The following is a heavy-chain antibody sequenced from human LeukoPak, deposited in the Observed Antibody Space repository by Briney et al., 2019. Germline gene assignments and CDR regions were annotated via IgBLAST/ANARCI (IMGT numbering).Heavy chain of an antibody. V-gene: IGHV4-38-2*02. CDR3: ARARAWEPYFDY. CDR1: GYSISSGYY. Sequence: PSEALSLTCTVSGYSISSGYYWGWIRQPPGKGLEWIGSIYHSGSTYYNPSLKSRVTISVDTSKNQFSLKLSSVTAADTAVYYCARARAWEPYFDYWGQGTLVTVSS. CDR2: IYHSGST. D-gene: IGHD1-26*01. J-gene: IGHJ4*02.